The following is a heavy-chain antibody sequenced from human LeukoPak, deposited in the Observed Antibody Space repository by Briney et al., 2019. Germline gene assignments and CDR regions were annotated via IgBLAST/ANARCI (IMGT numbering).Heavy chain of an antibody. J-gene: IGHJ4*02. Sequence: GGSLRLSCAASGFTFSSYSMNWVRQAPGKGLEWVSSISSSSSYIYYADSVKGRFTISRDNAKNSLYLQMNSLRAEDTAVYYCARVIRRSASLATSAAAGPSSNDYWGQGTLVTVSS. CDR3: ARVIRRSASLATSAAAGPSSNDY. D-gene: IGHD6-13*01. V-gene: IGHV3-21*01. CDR1: GFTFSSYS. CDR2: ISSSSSYI.